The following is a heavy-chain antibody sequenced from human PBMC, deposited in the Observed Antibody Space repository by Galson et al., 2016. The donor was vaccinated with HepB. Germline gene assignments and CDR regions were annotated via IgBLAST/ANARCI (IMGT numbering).Heavy chain of an antibody. CDR3: AKEHSGYFDS. D-gene: IGHD6-19*01. Sequence: SLRLSCAASGFTFSTYALNWVRQAPGKGLEWVSAISDSGGSTYYADSVKGRFTISRGKSKNTLYLQMNSLRAEDTAVYYCAKEHSGYFDSWGQGTLVTVSS. J-gene: IGHJ4*02. CDR1: GFTFSTYA. V-gene: IGHV3-23*01. CDR2: ISDSGGST.